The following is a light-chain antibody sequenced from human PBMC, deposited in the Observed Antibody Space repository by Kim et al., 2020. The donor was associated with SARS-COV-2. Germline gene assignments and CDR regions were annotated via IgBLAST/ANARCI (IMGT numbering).Light chain of an antibody. CDR1: KLGDKY. Sequence: SYELTQPPSVSVSPGQTASFTCSGDKLGDKYACWYRQKPGQSPALLIYQDSQRPSIPERFSGSSSGNTATLTISGTQTMDEADYYCQAWDSNTVVFGGGTKLTVL. J-gene: IGLJ2*01. CDR2: QDS. CDR3: QAWDSNTVV. V-gene: IGLV3-1*01.